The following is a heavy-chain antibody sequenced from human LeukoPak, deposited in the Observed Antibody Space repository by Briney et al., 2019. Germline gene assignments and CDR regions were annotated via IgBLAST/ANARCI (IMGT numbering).Heavy chain of an antibody. D-gene: IGHD3-22*01. V-gene: IGHV1-18*01. J-gene: IGHJ4*02. Sequence: ASVKVSCKASGYTFTSYGISWVRQAPGQGLEWMGWISAYNGNTNYAQKFQGRVTITADESTSTAYMELSSLRSEDTAVYYCARDSEDYYDSSGYLPLFDYWGQGTLVTVSS. CDR2: ISAYNGNT. CDR3: ARDSEDYYDSSGYLPLFDY. CDR1: GYTFTSYG.